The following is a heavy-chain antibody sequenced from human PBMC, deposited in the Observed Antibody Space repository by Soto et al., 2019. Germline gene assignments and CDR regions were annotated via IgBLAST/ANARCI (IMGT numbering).Heavy chain of an antibody. CDR2: IIPIFGTA. CDR1: GGTFSSYA. Sequence: AASVKVSCKASGGTFSSYAISWVRQAPGQGLEWMGGIIPIFGTASYAQKFQGRVTITADESTSTAYMELSSLRSEDTAVYYCARVRGSYDYVWGSYHYWGQGTLVTVSS. V-gene: IGHV1-69*13. CDR3: ARVRGSYDYVWGSYHY. D-gene: IGHD3-16*01. J-gene: IGHJ4*02.